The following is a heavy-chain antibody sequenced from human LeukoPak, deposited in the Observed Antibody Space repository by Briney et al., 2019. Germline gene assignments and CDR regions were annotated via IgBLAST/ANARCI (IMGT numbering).Heavy chain of an antibody. CDR2: ISAYNGNT. D-gene: IGHD6-13*01. CDR1: GYTFTSYG. CDR3: ARETRIAAAGTPDY. Sequence: ASVKVSCKASGYTFTSYGISWVRQAPGQGLEWMGWISAYNGNTNYAQKLQGRVTMTTDTSTSTAYMELRSLRSDDTAVYYCARETRIAAAGTPDYWGQGTLVTVSP. V-gene: IGHV1-18*01. J-gene: IGHJ4*02.